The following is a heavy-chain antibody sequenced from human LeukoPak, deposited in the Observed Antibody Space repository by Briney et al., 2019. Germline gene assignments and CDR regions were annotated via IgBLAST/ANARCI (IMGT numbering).Heavy chain of an antibody. D-gene: IGHD3-3*01. CDR3: ARGRYETTIFGVVIPDAFDI. Sequence: SETLSLTCTVYGGSFSGFYWNWIRQPPGKGLEWIGEINHSGSTNYNPSLNSRVTISVDTSKNQFSLKLSSVTAADTAVYYCARGRYETTIFGVVIPDAFDIWGQGTMVTVSS. V-gene: IGHV4-34*01. CDR2: INHSGST. J-gene: IGHJ3*02. CDR1: GGSFSGFY.